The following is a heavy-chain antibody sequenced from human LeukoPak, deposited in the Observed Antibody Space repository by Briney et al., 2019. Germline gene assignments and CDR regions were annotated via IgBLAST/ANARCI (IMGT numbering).Heavy chain of an antibody. D-gene: IGHD1-26*01. CDR1: GFTFSDAW. CDR2: VRSKAGGGTT. V-gene: IGHV3-15*01. CDR3: TTGWAGD. J-gene: IGHJ4*02. Sequence: GGSLRLSCAASGFTFSDAWMNWVRQAPGRGLQWVGRVRSKAGGGTTEYAAPVQGRFTISRDDSKSTMYVQMNSLKIEDTAVYYCTTGWAGDWGQGTLVTVSS.